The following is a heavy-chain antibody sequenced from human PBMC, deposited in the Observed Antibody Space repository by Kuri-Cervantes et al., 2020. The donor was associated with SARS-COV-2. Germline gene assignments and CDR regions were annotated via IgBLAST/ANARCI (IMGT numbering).Heavy chain of an antibody. CDR3: ARTSSGFDD. V-gene: IGHV1-8*01. D-gene: IGHD3-10*01. Sequence: AAVKGSCKASGYTFTSYVINWVRQAPGQGLEWMGWLIPYSYNTGYAQKFKGRVTMTSNTSISTAYMELSGLTSEDTAVYFCARTSSGFDDWGQGTPVTVSS. CDR2: LIPYSYNT. J-gene: IGHJ4*01. CDR1: GYTFTSYV.